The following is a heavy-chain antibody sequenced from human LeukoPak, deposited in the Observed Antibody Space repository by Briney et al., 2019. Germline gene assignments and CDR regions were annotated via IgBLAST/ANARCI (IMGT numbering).Heavy chain of an antibody. V-gene: IGHV3-23*01. CDR2: ISGSGGST. D-gene: IGHD2/OR15-2a*01. Sequence: GGSLRLSCAASGFTFSTYAMSWVRQAPGKGLEWVSTISGSGGSTYYADSVKGRFTISRDSSKNTLYLQMNSLRAEDTAIYYCAKVIAYYFDYWGQGTLVTVSS. J-gene: IGHJ4*02. CDR1: GFTFSTYA. CDR3: AKVIAYYFDY.